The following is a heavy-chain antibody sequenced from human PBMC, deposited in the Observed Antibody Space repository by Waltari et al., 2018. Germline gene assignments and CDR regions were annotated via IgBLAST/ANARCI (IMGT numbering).Heavy chain of an antibody. CDR1: GGSISSHY. J-gene: IGHJ2*01. D-gene: IGHD4-17*01. CDR3: ARARYGEFYWYFDL. Sequence: QVQLRESGPGLVKPSETLSLTCTVSGGSISSHYWSWIRQPPGKGLEWIGYIYYSGSTNYNPSLKSRVTISVDTSKNQFSLKLSSVTAADTAVYYCARARYGEFYWYFDLWGRGTLVTVSS. V-gene: IGHV4-59*11. CDR2: IYYSGST.